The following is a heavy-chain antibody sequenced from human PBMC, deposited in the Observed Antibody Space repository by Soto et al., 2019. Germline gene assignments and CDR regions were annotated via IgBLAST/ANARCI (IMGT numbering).Heavy chain of an antibody. D-gene: IGHD6-6*01. CDR3: ARDRKVGARPYYYYMDV. J-gene: IGHJ6*03. V-gene: IGHV4-59*01. CDR2: IYYSGST. Sequence: QVQLQESGPGLVKPSETLSLTCTVSGGSISSYYWSWIRQPPGKGLEWIGYIYYSGSTNYNPSPKSRVTISVDTSKNQFSLKLSSVTAADTAVYYCARDRKVGARPYYYYMDVWGKGTTVTVSS. CDR1: GGSISSYY.